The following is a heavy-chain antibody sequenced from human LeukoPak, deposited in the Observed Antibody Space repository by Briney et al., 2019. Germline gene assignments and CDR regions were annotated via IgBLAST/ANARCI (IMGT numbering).Heavy chain of an antibody. CDR1: GFTFDDYA. CDR3: AKATGYSSGWYGE. D-gene: IGHD6-19*01. Sequence: PGRSLRLSCAASGFTFDDYAMHWVRQAPGKGLEWVSGISWNSGSIGYADSVKGRFTISRDNAKNSLYLQMNSLRAEDTALYYCAKATGYSSGWYGEWGQGTLVTVSS. J-gene: IGHJ4*02. CDR2: ISWNSGSI. V-gene: IGHV3-9*01.